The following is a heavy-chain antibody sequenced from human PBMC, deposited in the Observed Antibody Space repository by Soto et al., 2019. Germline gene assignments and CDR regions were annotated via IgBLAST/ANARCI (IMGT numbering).Heavy chain of an antibody. CDR2: IIPIFGTA. Sequence: GPPVKVSCKASGGTFSSYAISWVRQAPGQGLEWMGGIIPIFGTANYAQKFQGRVTITADESTSTAYMELSSLRSEDTAVYYCARDRRYYGSGSYYNVGYWGQGTLVTVSS. CDR3: ARDRRYYGSGSYYNVGY. J-gene: IGHJ4*02. D-gene: IGHD3-10*01. V-gene: IGHV1-69*13. CDR1: GGTFSSYA.